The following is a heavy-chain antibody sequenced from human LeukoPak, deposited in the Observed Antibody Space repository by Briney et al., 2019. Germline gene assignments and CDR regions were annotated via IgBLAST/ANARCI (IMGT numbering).Heavy chain of an antibody. V-gene: IGHV3-23*01. D-gene: IGHD2-2*01. J-gene: IGHJ4*02. CDR1: GFTLEASA. CDR3: AKNIRDQLLCGFNY. Sequence: GGSLRLSCAASGFTLEASAMSSVPGAPGGGVGCVVDITGGGESTYYADSVKGRFTISRDNPKKTLFLQVNSLRAEDTAVYFCAKNIRDQLLCGFNYWGQGIVVTVSS. CDR2: ITGGGEST.